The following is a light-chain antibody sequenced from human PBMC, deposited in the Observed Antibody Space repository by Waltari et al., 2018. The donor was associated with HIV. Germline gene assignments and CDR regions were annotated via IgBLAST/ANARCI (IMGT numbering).Light chain of an antibody. CDR2: AAV. CDR1: PTITTY. CDR3: QHIYSMPWT. J-gene: IGKJ1*01. V-gene: IGKV1-39*01. Sequence: DIQMTQSPSSLSASVGDRVTITCRASPTITTYLNWYQQKPGKAPKLLMSAAVNLQSRVPSRFDGSGSGTDFTLTISSLQPEDFATYICQHIYSMPWTFAQGTRVEIK.